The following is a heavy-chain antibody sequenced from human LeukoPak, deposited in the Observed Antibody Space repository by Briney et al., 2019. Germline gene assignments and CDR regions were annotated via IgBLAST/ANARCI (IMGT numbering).Heavy chain of an antibody. V-gene: IGHV3-9*01. CDR3: AKGLASRPLFYYYGLDV. Sequence: GGSLRLSCAASGFTFSSYAMSWVRQAPGKGLEWVSGIGWNTGAIGYADSVKGRFTISRDNAKNSLYLQMNNLRTEDTALYYCAKGLASRPLFYYYGLDVWGQGTTVTVSS. J-gene: IGHJ6*02. CDR2: IGWNTGAI. CDR1: GFTFSSYA. D-gene: IGHD3-10*01.